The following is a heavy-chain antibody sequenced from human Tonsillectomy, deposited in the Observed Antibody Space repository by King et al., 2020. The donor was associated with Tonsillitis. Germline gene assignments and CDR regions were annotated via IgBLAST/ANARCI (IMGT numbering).Heavy chain of an antibody. CDR3: ARSLSSSDFSSGYYYYSDS. J-gene: IGHJ4*02. CDR2: IYFSGST. V-gene: IGHV4-39*01. CDR1: GGSIRSSGYY. D-gene: IGHD3-3*01. Sequence: LQLQESGPGLVKPSETLSLTCSVSGGSIRSSGYYWGWIRQPPGKGLEWIGSIYFSGSTYYKSSLKSRGPISVDTSENQFSLKLSSVTAADTALYFCARSLSSSDFSSGYYYYSDSWGQGILVTVSS.